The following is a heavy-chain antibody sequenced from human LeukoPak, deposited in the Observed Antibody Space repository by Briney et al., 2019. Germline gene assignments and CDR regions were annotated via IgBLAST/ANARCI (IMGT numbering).Heavy chain of an antibody. J-gene: IGHJ4*02. D-gene: IGHD4-17*01. CDR2: INAGNGNT. Sequence: GASVKVPCKASGYTFTSYAMHWVRQAPGQRLEWMGWINAGNGNTKYSQEFQGRVTISRDTSASTAYMELSRLRSDDTAVYYCARVYGDYVFWGQGTLVTVSS. V-gene: IGHV1-3*01. CDR1: GYTFTSYA. CDR3: ARVYGDYVF.